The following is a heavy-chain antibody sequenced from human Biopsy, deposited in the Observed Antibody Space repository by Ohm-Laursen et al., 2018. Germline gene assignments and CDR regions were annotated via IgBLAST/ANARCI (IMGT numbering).Heavy chain of an antibody. D-gene: IGHD3-9*01. CDR2: INPTGGTT. V-gene: IGHV1-46*01. Sequence: GASVKVSCKVSWNSFTKYYINWVRQAPGQGLEWMGIINPTGGTTSYAEKFQGRVTLTRDSSTGTVYLELNSLIYEDAALYYCARDETGSSVFGPYYYGVDVWGQGTTVTVS. CDR3: ARDETGSSVFGPYYYGVDV. CDR1: WNSFTKYY. J-gene: IGHJ6*02.